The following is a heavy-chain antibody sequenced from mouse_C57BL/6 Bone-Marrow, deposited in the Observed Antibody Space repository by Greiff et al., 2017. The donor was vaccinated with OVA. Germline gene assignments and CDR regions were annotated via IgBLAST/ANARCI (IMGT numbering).Heavy chain of an antibody. D-gene: IGHD3-2*02. J-gene: IGHJ2*01. CDR3: ANQLRLRPCYFDY. CDR2: IHPNSGST. V-gene: IGHV1-64*01. Sequence: VKLQQPGAELVKPGASVKLSCKASGYTFTSYWMHWVKQRPGQGLEWIGMIHPNSGSTNYNEKFKSKATLTVDKSSSTAYMQLSSLTSEDSAVYYCANQLRLRPCYFDYWGQGTTLTVSS. CDR1: GYTFTSYW.